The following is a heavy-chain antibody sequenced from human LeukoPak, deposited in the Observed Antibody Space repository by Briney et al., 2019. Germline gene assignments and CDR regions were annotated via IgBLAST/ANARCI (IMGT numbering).Heavy chain of an antibody. CDR2: ISSSNTYI. CDR3: ARDPLGRAADY. V-gene: IGHV3-21*01. D-gene: IGHD7-27*01. CDR1: GFTFSSYS. J-gene: IGHJ4*02. Sequence: PGGSLRLACAASGFTFSSYSMNWVRQAPGKGLEWVSSISSSNTYIYYAESVKGRFTISRDNAKNSLYLQMNSLRAEDTAVYYCARDPLGRAADYWGQGSLATVSS.